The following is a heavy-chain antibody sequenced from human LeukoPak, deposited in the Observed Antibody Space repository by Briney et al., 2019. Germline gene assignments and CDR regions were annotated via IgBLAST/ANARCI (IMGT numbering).Heavy chain of an antibody. CDR2: INWNGGST. CDR1: GFTFDDYG. CDR3: ARQYSGSYGEDY. D-gene: IGHD1-26*01. V-gene: IGHV3-20*04. J-gene: IGHJ4*02. Sequence: PGGSLRLSCATSGFTFDDYGMSWVRQAPGKGLEWVSGINWNGGSTGYADSVKGRFTISRDNAENSLYLQMNSLRAEDTALYYCARQYSGSYGEDYWGQGTLVTVSS.